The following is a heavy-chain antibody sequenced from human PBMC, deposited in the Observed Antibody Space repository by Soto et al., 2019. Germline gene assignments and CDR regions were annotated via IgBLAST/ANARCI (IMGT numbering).Heavy chain of an antibody. CDR1: GGTFSSYA. Sequence: QVQLVQSGAEVKKPGSSVKVSCKASGGTFSSYAISWVRQAPGQGLEWMGGIIPIFGTANYAQKFQGRVTITADESTRTAYMEVSSLRSEETGVYFWSRGEGVHAVTPKNGMDVWGQGTTVTVSS. D-gene: IGHD4-17*01. V-gene: IGHV1-69*01. J-gene: IGHJ6*02. CDR2: IIPIFGTA. CDR3: SRGEGVHAVTPKNGMDV.